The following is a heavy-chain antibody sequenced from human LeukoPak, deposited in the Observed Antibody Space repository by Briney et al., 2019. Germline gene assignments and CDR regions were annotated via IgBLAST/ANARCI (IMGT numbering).Heavy chain of an antibody. Sequence: GGSLRLSCAASGLTFSSYAMSWVRQAPGKGLEWVSAISGSGGSTYYADSVKGRFTISRDNSKNTLYLQMNSLRAEDTAVYYCGSICSSTSCYKYGMDVWGQGTTVTVSS. V-gene: IGHV3-23*01. CDR2: ISGSGGST. CDR1: GLTFSSYA. J-gene: IGHJ6*02. D-gene: IGHD2-2*02. CDR3: GSICSSTSCYKYGMDV.